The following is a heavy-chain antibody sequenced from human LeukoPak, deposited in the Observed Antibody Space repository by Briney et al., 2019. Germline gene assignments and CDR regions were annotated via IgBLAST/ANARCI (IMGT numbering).Heavy chain of an antibody. D-gene: IGHD3-22*01. Sequence: GGSLRLSCAASGFTFSSCAMSWVRQAPGKGLEWVSAISGSGGSTYYADSVKGRFTISRDNSKNTLYLQMNSLRAEDTAVYYCAKLPEVVITTSPDYWGQGTLVTVSS. V-gene: IGHV3-23*01. CDR3: AKLPEVVITTSPDY. CDR1: GFTFSSCA. J-gene: IGHJ4*02. CDR2: ISGSGGST.